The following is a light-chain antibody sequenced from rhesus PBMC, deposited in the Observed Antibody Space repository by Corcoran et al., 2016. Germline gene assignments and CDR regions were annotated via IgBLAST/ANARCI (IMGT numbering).Light chain of an antibody. V-gene: IGKV1-36*02. CDR1: QGISDY. CDR2: AAS. Sequence: DIQMTQSPSSLSASVGDRVTITCRASQGISDYLNWYQQQPGKAPKRLIYAASSLESGVPLRFSGSGSGTYFTLTISSLQPEDFAAYYCLQGYSTPFTFGPGTKLDIK. J-gene: IGKJ3*01. CDR3: LQGYSTPFT.